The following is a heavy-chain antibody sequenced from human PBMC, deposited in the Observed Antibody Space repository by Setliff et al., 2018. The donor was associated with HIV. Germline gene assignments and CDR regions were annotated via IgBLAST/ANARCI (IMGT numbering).Heavy chain of an antibody. D-gene: IGHD3-3*01. CDR1: GDSMSGYY. J-gene: IGHJ4*02. CDR3: ARVKRGLEWLPYGYFDY. V-gene: IGHV4-4*08. Sequence: PSETLSLTCAVSGDSMSGYYWSWIRQSPGKKLEWIGYIHTSGSTNYNPSLKSRVTISLDTSNDRFSLRLSSVTAADTAVYYCARVKRGLEWLPYGYFDYWGQGTLVTVPQ. CDR2: IHTSGST.